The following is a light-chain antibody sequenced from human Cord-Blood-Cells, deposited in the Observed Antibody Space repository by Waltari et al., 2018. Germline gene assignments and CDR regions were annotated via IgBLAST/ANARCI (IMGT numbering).Light chain of an antibody. CDR2: GAS. J-gene: IGKJ3*01. CDR1: QSVSSN. V-gene: IGKV3-15*01. CDR3: QQYNNWPFT. Sequence: EIVMTQSPATLSVSPGERATLPCRASQSVSSNLAWYQQKPGKAPRLLIYGASTRATGIPARLSGSGSGTEFTLTISSLQSEDFAVYYCQQYNNWPFTFGPGTKVDIK.